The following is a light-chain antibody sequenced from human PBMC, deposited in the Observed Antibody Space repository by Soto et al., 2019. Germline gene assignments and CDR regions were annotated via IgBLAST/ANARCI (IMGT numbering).Light chain of an antibody. CDR2: LEGSGSY. CDR1: SGHSSYI. V-gene: IGLV4-60*02. J-gene: IGLJ3*02. Sequence: QPVLTQSYSASASLGSSVKLTCTLSSGHSSYIIAWHQQQPGKAPRYLMKLEGSGSYNKGSGVPDRFSGSSSGADRYLTISNLQFDDEADYYCETSDSNTRVFGGGTKLTVL. CDR3: ETSDSNTRV.